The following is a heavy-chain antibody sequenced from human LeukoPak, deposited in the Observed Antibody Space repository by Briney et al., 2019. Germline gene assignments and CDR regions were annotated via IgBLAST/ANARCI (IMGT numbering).Heavy chain of an antibody. V-gene: IGHV1-8*01. D-gene: IGHD3-16*02. CDR1: GYTFTSYD. CDR2: MNPNSGNT. CDR3: ARGATYYDYVWGSYRFDY. Sequence: ASVKVSCKASGYTFTSYDINWVRQATGQGLEWMGWMNPNSGNTGYAQKFQGRVTMTRNTSISTAYMELSSLRSEDTAVYYCARGATYYDYVWGSYRFDYWGQGTLVTVSS. J-gene: IGHJ4*02.